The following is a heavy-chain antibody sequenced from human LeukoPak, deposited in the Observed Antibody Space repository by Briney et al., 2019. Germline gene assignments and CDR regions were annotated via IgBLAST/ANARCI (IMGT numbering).Heavy chain of an antibody. Sequence: GRSLRLSCAASGFTFSSYAMHWVRQAPGKGLEWVAVISYDGSNKYYADSVKGRFTISRDNSKNTLYLQMNSLRAEDTAVYYCARGEGGSPVDIWGQGTMVTVSS. CDR1: GFTFSSYA. V-gene: IGHV3-30-3*01. CDR2: ISYDGSNK. J-gene: IGHJ3*02. CDR3: ARGEGGSPVDI.